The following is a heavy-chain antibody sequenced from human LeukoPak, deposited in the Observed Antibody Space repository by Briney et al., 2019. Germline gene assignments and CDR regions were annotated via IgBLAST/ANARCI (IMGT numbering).Heavy chain of an antibody. Sequence: GGSLRLSCAASGFTFSSYNMNWVRQAPRKGLEWVSSISSSGRYIYYADSVKGRFTISRDNAKNSLYLQMNSLRAEDTALYYCAKDIAVTVTTRPSFYYYYYGMDVWGQGTTVTVSS. CDR1: GFTFSSYN. J-gene: IGHJ6*02. V-gene: IGHV3-21*04. CDR2: ISSSGRYI. CDR3: AKDIAVTVTTRPSFYYYYYGMDV. D-gene: IGHD4-17*01.